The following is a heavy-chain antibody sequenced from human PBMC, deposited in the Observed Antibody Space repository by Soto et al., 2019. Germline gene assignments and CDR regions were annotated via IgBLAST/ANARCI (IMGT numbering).Heavy chain of an antibody. D-gene: IGHD3-22*01. J-gene: IGHJ4*02. CDR3: ARRTYYYDSSGKDYFDY. CDR2: IYTSGTT. CDR1: GGSISSYY. V-gene: IGHV4-4*07. Sequence: SETLSLTCTVSGGSISSYYWSWIRQPAGKGLEWIGRIYTSGTTNYNPSLESRVTISVDTPKNQFSLKLTSVTAADTAVYYCARRTYYYDSSGKDYFDYWGQGTLVTVSS.